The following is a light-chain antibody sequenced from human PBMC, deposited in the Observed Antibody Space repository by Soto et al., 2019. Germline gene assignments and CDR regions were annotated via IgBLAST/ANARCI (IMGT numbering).Light chain of an antibody. Sequence: EIVLTQSPGTLSLSPGERATLSCRASQSVRSNYLAWYQQTPGQAPRLLIYGASSRATGIPDRFSGTGSGTDFTLTVSSLEPEDFAVYYCQQYGGSPYTFGRGTKLEIK. CDR3: QQYGGSPYT. CDR1: QSVRSNY. V-gene: IGKV3-20*01. CDR2: GAS. J-gene: IGKJ2*01.